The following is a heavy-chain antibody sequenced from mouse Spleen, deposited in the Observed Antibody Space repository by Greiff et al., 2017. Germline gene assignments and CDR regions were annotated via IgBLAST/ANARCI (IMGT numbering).Heavy chain of an antibody. CDR1: GFNITDYY. J-gene: IGHJ2*01. CDR2: IDPENGNT. CDR3: ASHY. V-gene: IGHV14-1*02. Sequence: EVQRVESGAELVRPGALVKLSCKASGFNITDYYMHWVKQRPEQGLEWIGWIDPENGNTIYDPKFQGKASITADTSSNTAYLQLSSLTSEDTAVYYCASHYWGQGTTLTVSS.